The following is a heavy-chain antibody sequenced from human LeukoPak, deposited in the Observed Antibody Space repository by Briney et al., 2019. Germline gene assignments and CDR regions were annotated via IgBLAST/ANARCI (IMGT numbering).Heavy chain of an antibody. J-gene: IGHJ6*03. CDR1: GGSISSGSYS. CDR2: IYHSGST. V-gene: IGHV4-30-2*01. CDR3: ARVPGSYYYYYYMDV. Sequence: SQTLSLTCAVSGGSISSGSYSWSWIRQPPGKGLEWIGYIYHSGSTYYNPSLKSRVTISVDRSKNQFSLKLSSVTAADTAVYYCARVPGSYYYYYYMDVWGKGTTVTVSS.